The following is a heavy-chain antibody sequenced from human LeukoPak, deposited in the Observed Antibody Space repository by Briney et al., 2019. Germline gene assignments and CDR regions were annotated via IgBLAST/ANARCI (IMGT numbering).Heavy chain of an antibody. J-gene: IGHJ4*02. CDR1: GYTFTSYG. CDR2: ISAYNGNT. V-gene: IGHV1-18*01. Sequence: ASVKVSCKASGYTFTSYGISWVRQAPGQGLEWMGWISAYNGNTNYAQKLQGRVTMTTDTSASTAYMELRSLRSDDTAVYYCARGYCSSSSCYYFDYWGQGTLVTVSS. D-gene: IGHD2-2*01. CDR3: ARGYCSSSSCYYFDY.